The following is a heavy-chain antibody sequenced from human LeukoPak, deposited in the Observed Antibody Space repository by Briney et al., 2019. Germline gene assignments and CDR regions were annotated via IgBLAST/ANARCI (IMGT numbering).Heavy chain of an antibody. CDR1: GFTFSSYS. D-gene: IGHD7-27*01. CDR2: ISSSSSYI. V-gene: IGHV3-21*01. J-gene: IGHJ4*02. Sequence: GGSLRLSCAASGFTFSSYSMTWVRQAPGKGLEWVSSISSSSSYIYYADSVKGRFTIYRDNAKNSLYLQMNSLRAEDTAVYYCAREDWGYYFDYWGQGTLVTVSS. CDR3: AREDWGYYFDY.